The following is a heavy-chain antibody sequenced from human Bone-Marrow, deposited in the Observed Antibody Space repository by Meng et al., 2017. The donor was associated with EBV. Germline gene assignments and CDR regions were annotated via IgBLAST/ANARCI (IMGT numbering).Heavy chain of an antibody. CDR1: GYTFTDYS. J-gene: IGHJ5*02. V-gene: IGHV7-4-1*02. D-gene: IGHD3-10*01. Sequence: QWQLVPLWFELKNPGASVKVSCKASGYTFTDYSLNWVRQAPGQGLEWMGWINTNTGNPTYAQGFTGRFVFSLDTSVSTAYLQISSLKAEDTAVYYCARFGELFRNWFDPWAREPWSPSPQ. CDR2: INTNTGNP. CDR3: ARFGELFRNWFDP.